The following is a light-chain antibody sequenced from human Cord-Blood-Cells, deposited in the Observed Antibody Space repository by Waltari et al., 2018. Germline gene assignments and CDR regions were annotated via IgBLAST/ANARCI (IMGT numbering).Light chain of an antibody. J-gene: IGLJ3*02. CDR1: RSDVGVDTC. CDR2: DVS. CDR3: CSYAGSYTWV. Sequence: QSALTQPPSVSGSPAQSLTITCPGTRSDVGVDTCVAWYQQHPGKAPKLMIYDVSKRPSGVPDRFSGSKSGNTASLTISWLQAEDEADYYCCSYAGSYTWVFGGGTKLTVL. V-gene: IGLV2-11*01.